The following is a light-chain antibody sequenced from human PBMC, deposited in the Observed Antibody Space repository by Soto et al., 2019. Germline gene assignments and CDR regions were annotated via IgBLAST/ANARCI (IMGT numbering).Light chain of an antibody. V-gene: IGLV2-8*01. J-gene: IGLJ3*02. Sequence: QYALTQPPSASGSPGQSVTFSCTGTSSDVGGYNYVSWYQQHPGRAPKLIIYEVTKRPSGVPDRFSGSKSGNTASLTVSGIQAEDEDDYYCSSYAGSNNWVFGGGTKLTVL. CDR3: SSYAGSNNWV. CDR1: SSDVGGYNY. CDR2: EVT.